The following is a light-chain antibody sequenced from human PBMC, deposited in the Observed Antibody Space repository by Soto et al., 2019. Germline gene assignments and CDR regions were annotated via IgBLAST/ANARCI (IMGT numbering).Light chain of an antibody. J-gene: IGKJ1*01. V-gene: IGKV1-17*01. Sequence: DIQMAQSPSTLSASVGDRVTITCRASQSIRNDLGWYQQKSGKAPKRLIYAASSLQFGVPSRFSGSGSGTEFTLTISSLQPEDFATYYCLQHNTYPRTFGQGTKVDIK. CDR1: QSIRND. CDR3: LQHNTYPRT. CDR2: AAS.